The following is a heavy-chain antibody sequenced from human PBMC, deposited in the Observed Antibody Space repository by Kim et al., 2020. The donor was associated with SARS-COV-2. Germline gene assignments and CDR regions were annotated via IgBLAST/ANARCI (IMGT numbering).Heavy chain of an antibody. J-gene: IGHJ5*02. V-gene: IGHV1-18*01. Sequence: ASVKVSCKASGYTFTSYGISWVRQAPGQGLEWMGWISAYNGNTNYAQKLQGRVTMTTDTSTSTAYMELRSLRSDDTAVYYCARLVLLWFGELLGPTNWFDPWGQGTLVTVSS. CDR3: ARLVLLWFGELLGPTNWFDP. D-gene: IGHD3-10*01. CDR1: GYTFTSYG. CDR2: ISAYNGNT.